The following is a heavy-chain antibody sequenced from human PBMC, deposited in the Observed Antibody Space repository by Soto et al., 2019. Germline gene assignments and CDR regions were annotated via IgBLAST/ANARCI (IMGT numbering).Heavy chain of an antibody. J-gene: IGHJ6*02. CDR3: ARDLPWVXGGGSCNTNEGNYGMDV. D-gene: IGHD2-15*01. CDR2: INVYNDKT. Sequence: ASVKVSCKASGYTFTNYAFSWVRQAPGQGLEWMGWINVYNDKTRYAENVQGRITMTTDTSTSTVYMELRSLRSDDTAVYYCARDLPWVXGGGSCNTNEGNYGMDVWGQGTTVTVSS. CDR1: GYTFTNYA. V-gene: IGHV1-18*01.